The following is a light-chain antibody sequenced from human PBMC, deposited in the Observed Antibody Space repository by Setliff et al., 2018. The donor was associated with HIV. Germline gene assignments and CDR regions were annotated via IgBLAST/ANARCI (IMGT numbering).Light chain of an antibody. Sequence: QSALTQPASVSGSPGQSIAITCTGTSSDVGGYDYVSWFQQHPGKAPKLMIYDVSKRPSGVSNRFSGSKSDSTASLTISELQAEDEADYFCSSYTSISTYVFGTGTKVTVL. CDR3: SSYTSISTYV. CDR2: DVS. J-gene: IGLJ1*01. CDR1: SSDVGGYDY. V-gene: IGLV2-14*01.